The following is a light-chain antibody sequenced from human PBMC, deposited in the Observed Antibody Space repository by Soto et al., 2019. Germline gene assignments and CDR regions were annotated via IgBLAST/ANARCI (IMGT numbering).Light chain of an antibody. CDR2: EVR. Sequence: QSALTQPASVSGSPGQSITIACTGTKRDVGSYNLVSWYQQRPGEAPKLIISEVRNRPSGISYRFTGSKSGNTASLTISGLQAEDEADYYCSSYTTTSTLVFGGGTQVTGL. J-gene: IGLJ3*02. CDR3: SSYTTTSTLV. V-gene: IGLV2-14*01. CDR1: KRDVGSYNL.